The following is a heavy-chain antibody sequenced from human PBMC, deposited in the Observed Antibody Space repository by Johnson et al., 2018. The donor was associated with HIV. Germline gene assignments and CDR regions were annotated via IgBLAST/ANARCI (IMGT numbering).Heavy chain of an antibody. D-gene: IGHD3-10*01. CDR3: AKDSITMELGALDI. CDR2: MRYDGSNK. Sequence: QVQLVESGGGVVQPGGSLRLSCAASGFTFSSYGMHWVRQAPGKGLEWVAFMRYDGSNKYYADSVKGRLTISRDNSKNTLYLQMSRLRAEDTAVYYCAKDSITMELGALDIWGQGTMVTVSS. CDR1: GFTFSSYG. J-gene: IGHJ3*02. V-gene: IGHV3-30*02.